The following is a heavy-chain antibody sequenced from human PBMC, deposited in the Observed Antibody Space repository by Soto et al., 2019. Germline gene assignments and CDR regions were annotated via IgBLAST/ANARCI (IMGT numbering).Heavy chain of an antibody. D-gene: IGHD3-10*01. V-gene: IGHV4-34*01. CDR1: GGSFSGYY. J-gene: IGHJ3*02. Sequence: SETLSLTCSIYGGSFSGYYCSWIRQPPGKVLEWIGEISHSGSTSYNPSPSSRVTISVDTSKNQLSLNLTSVTAADTALYYCARAYFGSGSPFDIWGQGTMVTVS. CDR3: ARAYFGSGSPFDI. CDR2: ISHSGST.